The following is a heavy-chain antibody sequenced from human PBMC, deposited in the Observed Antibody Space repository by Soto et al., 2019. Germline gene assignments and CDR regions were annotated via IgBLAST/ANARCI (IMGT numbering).Heavy chain of an antibody. Sequence: GSSVKVSCKASGYTFTGYYMHWVRQAPGQGLEWMGWINPNSGGTNYAQKFQGRVTMTRDTSISTAYMELSRLRSDDTAVYYYARAPPLSGYKYNWFDPWGQGTLVTLSS. D-gene: IGHD3-22*01. J-gene: IGHJ5*02. V-gene: IGHV1-2*02. CDR1: GYTFTGYY. CDR3: ARAPPLSGYKYNWFDP. CDR2: INPNSGGT.